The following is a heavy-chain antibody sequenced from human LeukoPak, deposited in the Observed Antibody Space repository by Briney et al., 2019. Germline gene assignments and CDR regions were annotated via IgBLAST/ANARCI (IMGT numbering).Heavy chain of an antibody. Sequence: HPGGSLRLSCAASGFTFSSYGKQWVRKAPGKGLEWVAFIRYDGSNKYYADSVKGRFTISRDNSKNTLYLQMNSLRAEDTAVYYCAKARGYSSSWYEANWFDPWGQGTLVTVSS. CDR1: GFTFSSYG. D-gene: IGHD6-13*01. CDR2: IRYDGSNK. J-gene: IGHJ5*02. V-gene: IGHV3-30*02. CDR3: AKARGYSSSWYEANWFDP.